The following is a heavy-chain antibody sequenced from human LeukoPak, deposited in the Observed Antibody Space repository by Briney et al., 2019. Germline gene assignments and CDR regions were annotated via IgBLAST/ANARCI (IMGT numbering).Heavy chain of an antibody. CDR2: ISSSSSSTV. J-gene: IGHJ4*02. CDR1: GFTFSSYS. D-gene: IGHD6-19*01. V-gene: IGHV3-48*02. Sequence: QPGGYLRLSCAASGFTFSSYSMNWVRQGPGQGLEWVSYISSSSSSTVSYADSVKGRFTISRDNAKHSLYLQMNSLRDEHTAVYYCARGHTSGTYWGEGNLVTVSS. CDR3: ARGHTSGTY.